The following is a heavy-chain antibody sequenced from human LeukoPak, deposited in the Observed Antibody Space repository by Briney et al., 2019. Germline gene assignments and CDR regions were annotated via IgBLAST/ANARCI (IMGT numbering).Heavy chain of an antibody. CDR2: INSDGSTT. CDR1: GITFSAYW. CDR3: ARAVAGTFDY. V-gene: IGHV3-74*01. J-gene: IGHJ4*02. Sequence: GGSLRLSCVASGITFSAYWMHWVRQAPGKGLVWVSHINSDGSTTGYADSVKGRFSISRDNAKSTLYLQMNSLRAEDTAVYYCARAVAGTFDYWGQGTLVTVSS. D-gene: IGHD6-19*01.